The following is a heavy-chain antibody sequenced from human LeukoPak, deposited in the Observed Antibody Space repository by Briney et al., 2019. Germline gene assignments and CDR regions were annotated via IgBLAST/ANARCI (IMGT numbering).Heavy chain of an antibody. D-gene: IGHD4-23*01. J-gene: IGHJ4*02. CDR1: GYSFTNYW. Sequence: PGESLKISCKGSGYSFTNYWIGWVRQMPGKGLEWMGIIYPGDSDTRYSPSFQGQVTTSADKSISTAYLQWSSLTASDTAMYYCARRRYGGNSYFDYWGQGTLVTVSS. CDR2: IYPGDSDT. V-gene: IGHV5-51*01. CDR3: ARRRYGGNSYFDY.